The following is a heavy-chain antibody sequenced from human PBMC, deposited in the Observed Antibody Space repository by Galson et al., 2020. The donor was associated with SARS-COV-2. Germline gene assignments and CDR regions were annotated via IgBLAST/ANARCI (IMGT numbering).Heavy chain of an antibody. CDR2: ISYDGSNK. CDR3: ARTTAVAEWDKYIGECDY. CDR1: GFTFSSYA. V-gene: IGHV3-30*01. J-gene: IGHJ4*02. D-gene: IGHD6-19*01. Sequence: GESLKISCAASGFTFSSYAMHWVRQAPGKGLEWVAVISYDGSNKYYADSVKGRFTISRDNSKNTLSLQMNSLRAEDTAVYYCARTTAVAEWDKYIGECDYWGQGTLVTVSS.